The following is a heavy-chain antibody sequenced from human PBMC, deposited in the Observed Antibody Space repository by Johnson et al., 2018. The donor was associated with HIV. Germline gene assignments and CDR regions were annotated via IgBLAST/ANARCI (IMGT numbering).Heavy chain of an antibody. Sequence: EQLVESGRGVVRPGGSLRLSCAASGFTFDDYGMSWVRQAPGKGLEWVSGINWNGGSTGYADSLKGRFTISRDNAKNFLYLQMNSLRAEDTALYYCARARYSNTWDDAFDIWGQGTMVTVSS. V-gene: IGHV3-20*04. CDR2: INWNGGST. CDR3: ARARYSNTWDDAFDI. J-gene: IGHJ3*02. D-gene: IGHD6-13*01. CDR1: GFTFDDYG.